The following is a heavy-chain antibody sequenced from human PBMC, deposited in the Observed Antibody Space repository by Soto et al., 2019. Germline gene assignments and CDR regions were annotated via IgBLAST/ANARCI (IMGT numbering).Heavy chain of an antibody. Sequence: PSETLSLTCTVSGVSVSSGSFHWAWIRQPPGKGLEWIGFGSYSGTTNYKPSLKSRVTISVDTSRSQISLKVSSLTAADTAVYYCARGATVTQFDYWGRGTLVTVSS. CDR1: GVSVSSGSFH. V-gene: IGHV4-61*01. CDR2: GSYSGTT. D-gene: IGHD4-17*01. J-gene: IGHJ4*02. CDR3: ARGATVTQFDY.